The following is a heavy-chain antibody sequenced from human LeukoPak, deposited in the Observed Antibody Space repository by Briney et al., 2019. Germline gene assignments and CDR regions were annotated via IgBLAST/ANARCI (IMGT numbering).Heavy chain of an antibody. Sequence: GASVKVSCKASGGTFSSYAISWVRQAPGQGLEWMGGIIPIFGTANYAQKFQGRVTITADESTSTAYMELSSLRSEDTAVYYCARDQGWIQLWSNWFDPWGQGTLVTVSS. CDR3: ARDQGWIQLWSNWFDP. D-gene: IGHD5-18*01. CDR2: IIPIFGTA. V-gene: IGHV1-69*13. J-gene: IGHJ5*02. CDR1: GGTFSSYA.